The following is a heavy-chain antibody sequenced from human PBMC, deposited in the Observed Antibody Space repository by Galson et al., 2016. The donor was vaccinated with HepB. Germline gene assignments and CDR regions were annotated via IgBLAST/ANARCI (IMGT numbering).Heavy chain of an antibody. CDR1: GFAFNTYA. D-gene: IGHD2/OR15-2a*01. CDR2: VSGHAGST. Sequence: SLRLSCATSGFAFNTYAVNWVRQAPGKGLEWVAGVSGHAGSTYYADSVKGRFAISRDSSKNTLFLQMNGLRADDTAVYYCAKANIIMVTLGIYLDTWGPGTLVTVSS. J-gene: IGHJ5*02. CDR3: AKANIIMVTLGIYLDT. V-gene: IGHV3-23*01.